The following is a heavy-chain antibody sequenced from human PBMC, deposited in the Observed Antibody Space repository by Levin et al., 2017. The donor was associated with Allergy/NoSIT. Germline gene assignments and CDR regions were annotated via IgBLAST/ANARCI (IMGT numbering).Heavy chain of an antibody. Sequence: AGGSLRLSCAASGFTVSSNYMSWVRQAPGKGLEWVSVIYSGGSTYYADSVKGRFTISRDNSKNTLYLQMNSLRAEDTAVYYCARATLAKSGDWFDPWGQGTLVTVSS. D-gene: IGHD4-23*01. CDR2: IYSGGST. J-gene: IGHJ5*02. V-gene: IGHV3-53*01. CDR3: ARATLAKSGDWFDP. CDR1: GFTVSSNY.